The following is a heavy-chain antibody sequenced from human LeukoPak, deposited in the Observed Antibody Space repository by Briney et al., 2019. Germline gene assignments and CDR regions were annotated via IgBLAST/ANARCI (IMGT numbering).Heavy chain of an antibody. CDR2: IIPIFGTA. D-gene: IGHD3-3*01. CDR1: GGTFSSYA. CDR3: ASAPAGGFWRAGYYYYYMDV. Sequence: ASVKVSCKASGGTFSSYAISWVRQAPGQGLEWMGGIIPIFGTANYAQKFQGRVTITTDESTSTAYMELSSLRSEDTAVYYCASAPAGGFWRAGYYYYYMDVWGKGTTVTVSS. J-gene: IGHJ6*03. V-gene: IGHV1-69*05.